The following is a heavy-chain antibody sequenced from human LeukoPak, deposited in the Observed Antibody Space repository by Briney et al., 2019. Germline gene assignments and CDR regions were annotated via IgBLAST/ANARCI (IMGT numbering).Heavy chain of an antibody. Sequence: SCKASGYTFTSYAMNWVRQAPGKGLEWVSSISSSGSYIDYADSVKGRFTISRDNAKNSLYLQMNSLRVEDTAVYYCARLDCSSNSCYDVDYWGQGTLVTVSS. CDR1: GYTFTSYA. V-gene: IGHV3-21*01. D-gene: IGHD2-2*01. CDR3: ARLDCSSNSCYDVDY. J-gene: IGHJ4*02. CDR2: ISSSGSYI.